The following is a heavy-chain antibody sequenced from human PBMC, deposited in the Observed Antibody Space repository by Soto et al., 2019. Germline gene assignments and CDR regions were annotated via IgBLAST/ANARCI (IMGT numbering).Heavy chain of an antibody. D-gene: IGHD6-13*01. CDR1: GGSISDYY. J-gene: IGHJ6*02. CDR2: IYYSGST. Sequence: SETLSLTCTVSGGSISDYYWSWIRQHPGKGLEWIGYIYYSGSTNYNPSLKSRVTISADTSKNQFSLKLSSVTAADTAVYYCARSAQQQLVQDYYYYGMDVWGQGTTVTSP. V-gene: IGHV4-59*01. CDR3: ARSAQQQLVQDYYYYGMDV.